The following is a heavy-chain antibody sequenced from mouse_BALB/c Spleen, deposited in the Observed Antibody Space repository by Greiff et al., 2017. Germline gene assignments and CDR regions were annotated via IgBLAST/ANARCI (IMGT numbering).Heavy chain of an antibody. CDR1: GYTFTSYY. CDR2: INPSNGGT. V-gene: IGHV1S81*02. Sequence: QVQLQQSGAELVKPGASVKLSCKASGYTFTSYYMYWVKQRPGQGLEWIGGINPSNGGTNFNEKFKSKATLTVDKSSSTAYMQLSSLTSEDSAVYYCTRRETGTFDYWGQGTTLTVSS. CDR3: TRRETGTFDY. D-gene: IGHD4-1*01. J-gene: IGHJ2*01.